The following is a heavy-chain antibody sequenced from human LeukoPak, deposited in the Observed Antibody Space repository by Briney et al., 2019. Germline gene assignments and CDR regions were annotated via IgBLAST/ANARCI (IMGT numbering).Heavy chain of an antibody. Sequence: SVKVSCKASGGTFSSYAISWVRQAPGQGLEWMGGIIPIFGTANYAQKFQGRVTITADKSTSTAYMELSSLRSEDTAVYYCARVPRRGDRFDPWGQGTLVTVSS. CDR2: IIPIFGTA. CDR1: GGTFSSYA. J-gene: IGHJ5*02. V-gene: IGHV1-69*06. CDR3: ARVPRRGDRFDP. D-gene: IGHD3-10*01.